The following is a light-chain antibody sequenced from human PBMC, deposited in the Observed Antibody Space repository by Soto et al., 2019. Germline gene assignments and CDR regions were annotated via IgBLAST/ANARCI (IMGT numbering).Light chain of an antibody. J-gene: IGLJ1*01. CDR2: DVS. CDR1: SSDVGAYNY. CDR3: SSYTSSSTLYV. V-gene: IGLV2-14*01. Sequence: QSALTQPASVSGSPGQSITISCTGTSSDVGAYNYVSWYQQHPGKAPKLMIYDVSNRPSGVSNRFSGSKSGNTASLTISGLQDEDEDDYYCSSYTSSSTLYVFGTGTKLTVL.